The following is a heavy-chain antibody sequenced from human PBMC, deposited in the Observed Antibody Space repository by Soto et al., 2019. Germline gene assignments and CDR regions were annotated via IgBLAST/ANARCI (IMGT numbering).Heavy chain of an antibody. CDR3: ARDLYARRGAARYFDY. D-gene: IGHD6-6*01. CDR1: GFTFSSYS. Sequence: GGSLRLSCAASGFTFSSYSMNWVRQAPGKGLEWVSYISSSSSTIYYADSVKGRFTISRDNAKNSLYLQMNSLRAEDTAVYYCARDLYARRGAARYFDYWGQGTLVTVSS. J-gene: IGHJ4*02. V-gene: IGHV3-48*01. CDR2: ISSSSSTI.